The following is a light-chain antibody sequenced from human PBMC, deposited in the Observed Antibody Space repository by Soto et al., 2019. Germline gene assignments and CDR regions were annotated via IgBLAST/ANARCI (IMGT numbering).Light chain of an antibody. Sequence: DIQMTQSPSSLSASVGDRVTITCRASQSISTFLNWYQQRPGEAPKLLIYVASNLHTGVPSRCSGSGSGTDFTLTISSLQPEDFANYYCQQTSSVPRTFGQGTKLEIK. CDR2: VAS. V-gene: IGKV1-39*01. J-gene: IGKJ2*01. CDR3: QQTSSVPRT. CDR1: QSISTF.